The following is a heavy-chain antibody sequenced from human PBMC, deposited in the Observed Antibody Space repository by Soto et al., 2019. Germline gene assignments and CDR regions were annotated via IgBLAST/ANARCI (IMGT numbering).Heavy chain of an antibody. Sequence: LRLSCSASGFTFSSYAMHWVRQAPGKGLEYVSAISSNGGSTYYADSVKGRFTISRDNSKNTLYLQMSSLRAEDTAVYYCVKPHGYSSSWRTHYYGMDVWGQGTTVTVSS. D-gene: IGHD6-13*01. CDR1: GFTFSSYA. V-gene: IGHV3-64D*06. J-gene: IGHJ6*02. CDR3: VKPHGYSSSWRTHYYGMDV. CDR2: ISSNGGST.